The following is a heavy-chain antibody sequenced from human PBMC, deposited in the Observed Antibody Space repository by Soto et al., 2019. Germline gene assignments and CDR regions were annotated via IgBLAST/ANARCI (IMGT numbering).Heavy chain of an antibody. CDR3: ALAGVDRTYPGKNLFEP. J-gene: IGHJ5*02. V-gene: IGHV4-30-4*01. D-gene: IGHD5-12*01. Sequence: PSETVSLTCTVSGGSISSGDYYWSWIRQPPGKGLEWIGYIYYSGSTYYNPSLKSRVTISVDTSKNQFSLNLSSVTAADTAMYYCALAGVDRTYPGKNLFEPWREGSLVTVS. CDR2: IYYSGST. CDR1: GGSISSGDYY.